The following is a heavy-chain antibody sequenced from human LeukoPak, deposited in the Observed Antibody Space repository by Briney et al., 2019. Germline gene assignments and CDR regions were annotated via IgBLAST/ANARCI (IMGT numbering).Heavy chain of an antibody. D-gene: IGHD6-19*01. CDR2: ISWNSGSI. V-gene: IGHV3-9*01. J-gene: IGHJ4*02. Sequence: GGSLRLSCAASGFTFDDYAMHWVRQAPGKGLEWVSGISWNSGSIGYADSVKGRFTISRDNAKNSLYLQMNSLRAEDTALYYCAKDPYSSGWYYFDYWGQGTLVTVSP. CDR3: AKDPYSSGWYYFDY. CDR1: GFTFDDYA.